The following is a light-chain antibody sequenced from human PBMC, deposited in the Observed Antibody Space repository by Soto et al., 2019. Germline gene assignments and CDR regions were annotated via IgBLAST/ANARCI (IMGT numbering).Light chain of an antibody. CDR3: GADHGSGSNFPLV. J-gene: IGLJ3*02. Sequence: QPVLTQPPSASASLGASVTLTCTLSSGYSNYKVDWYQQRPGKGPRFVMRVGTGGIVGSKGDGIPDRFSVLGSGLNRYLTIKNIQEEDESDYHCGADHGSGSNFPLVFGGGTMLTVL. CDR1: SGYSNYK. CDR2: VGTGGIVG. V-gene: IGLV9-49*01.